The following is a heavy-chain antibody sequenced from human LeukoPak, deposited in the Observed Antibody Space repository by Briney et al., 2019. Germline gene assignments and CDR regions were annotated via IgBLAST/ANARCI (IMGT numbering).Heavy chain of an antibody. J-gene: IGHJ5*02. CDR2: IYYSGST. CDR1: GGSISSSSYY. V-gene: IGHV4-39*07. Sequence: SETLSLTCTVSGGSISSSSYYWGWIRQPPGKGLEWIGSIYYSGSTYYNPSLKSRVTISVDTSKNQFSLKLSSVTAADTAVYYCARDRGPTTGWFDPWGQGTLVTVSS. CDR3: ARDRGPTTGWFDP. D-gene: IGHD1-1*01.